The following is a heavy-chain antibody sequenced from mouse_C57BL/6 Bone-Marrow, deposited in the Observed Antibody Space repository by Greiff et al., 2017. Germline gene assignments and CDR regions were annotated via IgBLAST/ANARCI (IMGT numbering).Heavy chain of an antibody. CDR2: IYPSDSET. J-gene: IGHJ3*01. CDR3: ARGGKKLPWFAY. Sequence: QVQLQQPGAELVRPGSSVTLSCKASGYTFTSYWMDWVKQRPGQGLEWIGNIYPSDSETPYNQKFKDKATLTVDKSSSTAYMQLSSLTSEDSAVYYCARGGKKLPWFAYWGQGTLVTVSA. CDR1: GYTFTSYW. D-gene: IGHD2-1*01. V-gene: IGHV1-61*01.